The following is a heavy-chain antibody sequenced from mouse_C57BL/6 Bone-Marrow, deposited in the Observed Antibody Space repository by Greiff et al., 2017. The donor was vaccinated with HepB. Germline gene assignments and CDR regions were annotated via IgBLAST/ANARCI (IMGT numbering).Heavy chain of an antibody. V-gene: IGHV5-17*01. Sequence: EVKLVESGGGLVKPGGSLKLSCAASGFTFSDYGMHWVRQAPEKGLEWVAYISSGSSTIYYADTVKGRFTISRDNAKNTLFLQMTSLRSEDTAMYYCARGSIYRNWYFDVWGTGTTVTVSS. J-gene: IGHJ1*03. D-gene: IGHD1-1*01. CDR2: ISSGSSTI. CDR1: GFTFSDYG. CDR3: ARGSIYRNWYFDV.